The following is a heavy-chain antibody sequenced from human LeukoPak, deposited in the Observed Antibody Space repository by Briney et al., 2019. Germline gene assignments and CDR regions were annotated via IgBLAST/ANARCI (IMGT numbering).Heavy chain of an antibody. V-gene: IGHV4-39*01. J-gene: IGHJ5*02. D-gene: IGHD2-2*02. CDR2: IYYSGST. CDR1: GGSISSSSYY. Sequence: SETLSLTCTVSGGSISSSSYYWGWIRQPPGKGLEWIGSIYYSGSTYYNPSLKSRVTISVDTSKNQFSLKLSSVTAADTAVYYCARHNLVVVPAAIPYNWFDPWGQGTLVTVSS. CDR3: ARHNLVVVPAAIPYNWFDP.